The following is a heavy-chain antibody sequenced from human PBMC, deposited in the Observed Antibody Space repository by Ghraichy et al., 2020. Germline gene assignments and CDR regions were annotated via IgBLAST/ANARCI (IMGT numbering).Heavy chain of an antibody. CDR1: GGSISSSSYY. D-gene: IGHD3-3*01. J-gene: IGHJ3*02. CDR3: ARQYYDFWSGYYGAVDI. CDR2: IYYSGST. V-gene: IGHV4-39*01. Sequence: SETLSLTCTVSGGSISSSSYYWGWIRQPPGKGLEWIGSIYYSGSTYYNPSLKSRVTISVDTSKNQFSLKLSSVTAADTAVYYCARQYYDFWSGYYGAVDIWGQGTMVTVSS.